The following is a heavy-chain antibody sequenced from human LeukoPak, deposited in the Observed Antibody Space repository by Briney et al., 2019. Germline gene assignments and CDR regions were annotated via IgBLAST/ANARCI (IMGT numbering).Heavy chain of an antibody. CDR2: ISGSGGST. CDR1: GFTFSSYA. Sequence: GSLRLSCAASGFTFSSYAMSWVRQAPGKGLERVSAISGSGGSTYYADSVKGRFTISRDNSKNTLYLQMNSLRAEDTAVYYCAKGPYCSSTSCYWHDAFDIWGQGTMVTVSS. CDR3: AKGPYCSSTSCYWHDAFDI. V-gene: IGHV3-23*01. J-gene: IGHJ3*02. D-gene: IGHD2-2*01.